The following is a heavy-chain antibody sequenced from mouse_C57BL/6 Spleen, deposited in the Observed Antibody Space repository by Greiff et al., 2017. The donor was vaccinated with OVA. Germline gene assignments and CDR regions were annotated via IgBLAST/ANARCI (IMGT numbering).Heavy chain of an antibody. J-gene: IGHJ2*01. Sequence: QVQLQQPGAELVKPGASVKLSCKASGYTFTSYWMQWVKQRPGQGLEWIGEIDPSDSYTNYNQKFKGKATLTVDTSSSTAYMQLSSLTSEDSAVYYGARDDRGDYFDYWGEGTTLTVSS. V-gene: IGHV1-50*01. CDR3: ARDDRGDYFDY. CDR1: GYTFTSYW. D-gene: IGHD2-12*01. CDR2: IDPSDSYT.